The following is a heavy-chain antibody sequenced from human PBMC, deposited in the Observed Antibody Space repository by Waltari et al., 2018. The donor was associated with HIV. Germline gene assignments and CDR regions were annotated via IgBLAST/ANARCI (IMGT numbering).Heavy chain of an antibody. CDR2: MNQRGGT. CDR1: GGSFSGYS. D-gene: IGHD4-17*01. CDR3: ARGLRTVTPRN. Sequence: QVQLQQRGAILLRPSETLSLTCAVSGGSFSGYSWNWIRQAPGKGLEWIGEMNQRGGTNYNASLESRITISVDTSNNDFSLEMNSVTAADTAVYFCARGLRTVTPRNWGPGTLVTVSS. J-gene: IGHJ4*02. V-gene: IGHV4-34*01.